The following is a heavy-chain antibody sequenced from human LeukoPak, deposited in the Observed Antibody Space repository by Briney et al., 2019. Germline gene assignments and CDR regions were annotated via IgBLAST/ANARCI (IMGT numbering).Heavy chain of an antibody. CDR2: ISGSAGSA. V-gene: IGHV3-23*01. Sequence: PGGSLRLSCAASGFTFTTYAMSWVRQAPGKGLDWVSVISGSAGSAYYADSVKGRFTISRDNSKNMLHLQMNSLRAEDTAVYYCAKDHLYGDFFDPWGQGTLVTVSS. CDR1: GFTFTTYA. J-gene: IGHJ5*02. D-gene: IGHD4-17*01. CDR3: AKDHLYGDFFDP.